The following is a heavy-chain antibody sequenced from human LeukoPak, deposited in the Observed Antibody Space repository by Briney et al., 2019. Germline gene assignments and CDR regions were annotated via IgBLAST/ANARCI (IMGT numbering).Heavy chain of an antibody. CDR2: IYYSGGT. J-gene: IGHJ5*02. CDR1: GGSISSYY. V-gene: IGHV4-59*05. Sequence: KSSETLSLTCTVSGGSISSYYWSWIRQPPGKGLEWIGSIYYSGGTYYNPSLKSRVTISVDTSKNQFSLKLSSVTAADTAVYYCARLAGITGPRRDWFDPWGQGTLVTVSS. CDR3: ARLAGITGPRRDWFDP. D-gene: IGHD1-20*01.